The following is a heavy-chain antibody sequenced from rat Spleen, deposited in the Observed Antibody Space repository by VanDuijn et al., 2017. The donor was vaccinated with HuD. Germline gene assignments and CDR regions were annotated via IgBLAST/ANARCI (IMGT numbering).Heavy chain of an antibody. CDR3: ACRQFGGGYVMDA. J-gene: IGHJ4*01. CDR1: GFTFSNHD. Sequence: EVQLVESGGGLVQPGRSLKLSCAASGFTFSNHDMAWVRQAPTKGLEWLASISPSGDSTYYRDPVKGRLTVSRDEAKRILYRQMDSLRAEDTATYYCACRQFGGGYVMDAWGQGASVTVSS. V-gene: IGHV5-25*01. D-gene: IGHD4-3*01. CDR2: ISPSGDST.